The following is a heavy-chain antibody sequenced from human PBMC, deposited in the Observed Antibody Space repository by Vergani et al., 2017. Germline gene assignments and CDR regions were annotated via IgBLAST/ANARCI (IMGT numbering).Heavy chain of an antibody. Sequence: QVQLQESGPGLVKPSETLSLTCAVSGYSISSGYYWGWIRQPPGKGLEWIGSIYHSGSTYYNPSLKSRVTISVDTSKNQFSLKLRSVTAADTAVYYCARHEMACIFDPSSTSCYLSWFDPWGQGTLVTVSS. CDR1: GYSISSGYY. CDR2: IYHSGST. CDR3: ARHEMACIFDPSSTSCYLSWFDP. D-gene: IGHD2-2*01. J-gene: IGHJ5*02. V-gene: IGHV4-38-2*01.